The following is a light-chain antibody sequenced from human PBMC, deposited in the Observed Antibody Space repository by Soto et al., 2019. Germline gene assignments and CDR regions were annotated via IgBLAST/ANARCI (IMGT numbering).Light chain of an antibody. CDR1: QDISNY. V-gene: IGKV1-33*01. J-gene: IGKJ2*01. Sequence: DIQMTQSPSSLSASVGDRVTITCQASQDISNYLNWYQQKPGKAPKLLIYDASNLETGVPSRFSGSGSGTYFTFTISSLQPDDIATYYCQQYDNPPYTFGQGTKLEIK. CDR3: QQYDNPPYT. CDR2: DAS.